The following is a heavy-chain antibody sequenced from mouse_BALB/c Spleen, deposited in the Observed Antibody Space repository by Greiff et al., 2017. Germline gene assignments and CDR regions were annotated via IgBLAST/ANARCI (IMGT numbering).Heavy chain of an antibody. Sequence: EVQGVESGGGLVKPGGSLKLSCAASGFAFSSYDMSWVRQTPEKRLEWVAYISSGGGSTYYPDTVKGRFTISRDNAKNTLYLQMSSLKSEDTAMYYCAETARATSWFAYWGQGTLVTVSA. CDR2: ISSGGGST. V-gene: IGHV5-12-1*01. CDR1: GFAFSSYD. J-gene: IGHJ3*01. D-gene: IGHD3-2*01. CDR3: AETARATSWFAY.